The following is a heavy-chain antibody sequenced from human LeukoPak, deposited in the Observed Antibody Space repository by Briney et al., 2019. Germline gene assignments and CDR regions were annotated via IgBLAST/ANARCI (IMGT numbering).Heavy chain of an antibody. CDR3: ASQSRAVAGRAPNY. V-gene: IGHV3-7*01. Sequence: PGGSLRLSCAASGFTVSNYWMTWVRQAPGKGLEWVANIKQDGSEKYYVDSVKGRFTISRDNAKNSLYLQMNSLRAEDTAVYYCASQSRAVAGRAPNYWGQGTLVTVSS. CDR1: GFTVSNYW. J-gene: IGHJ4*02. CDR2: IKQDGSEK. D-gene: IGHD6-19*01.